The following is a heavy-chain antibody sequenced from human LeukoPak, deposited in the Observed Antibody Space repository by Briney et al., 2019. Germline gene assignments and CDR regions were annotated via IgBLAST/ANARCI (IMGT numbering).Heavy chain of an antibody. D-gene: IGHD6-13*01. CDR3: ARPDEQQLVRDAFDM. CDR2: ISSSSSYI. Sequence: GGSLRLSCAASGFTFSSYSMNWVRQAPGKGLEWVSSISSSSSYIYYADSVKGRFTISRDSAKNSLYLQMNSLRAEDTAVYYCARPDEQQLVRDAFDMWGQGTMVTVSS. CDR1: GFTFSSYS. V-gene: IGHV3-21*01. J-gene: IGHJ3*02.